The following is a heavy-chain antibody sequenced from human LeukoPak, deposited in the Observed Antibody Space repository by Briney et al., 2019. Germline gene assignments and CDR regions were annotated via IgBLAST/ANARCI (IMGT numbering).Heavy chain of an antibody. V-gene: IGHV4-59*08. J-gene: IGHJ6*02. CDR3: ARHKDYTIFAYLGMDV. CDR1: GASINYHY. Sequence: SETLSLTCTVSGASINYHYWSWIRQPPGKGLEWIAYMSESENTDYNPSLKARVTVSEDTSRNQFSLKLSSVTAADTAVYYCARHKDYTIFAYLGMDVWGQGITVTVSS. D-gene: IGHD3-10*02. CDR2: MSESENT.